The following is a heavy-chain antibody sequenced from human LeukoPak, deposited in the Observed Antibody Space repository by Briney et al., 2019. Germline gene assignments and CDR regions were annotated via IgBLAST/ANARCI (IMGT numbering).Heavy chain of an antibody. Sequence: AETLSLTCTVSGGSISSYYLSWIRQPAGKGLEWIGGIYTSGSSNYNPALKRRVTMSVDTSKKQFPLKLSSVTAADTAVDYCARVLNWFDPWGQGTLVTVSS. CDR1: GGSISSYY. V-gene: IGHV4-4*07. CDR3: ARVLNWFDP. CDR2: IYTSGSS. J-gene: IGHJ5*02.